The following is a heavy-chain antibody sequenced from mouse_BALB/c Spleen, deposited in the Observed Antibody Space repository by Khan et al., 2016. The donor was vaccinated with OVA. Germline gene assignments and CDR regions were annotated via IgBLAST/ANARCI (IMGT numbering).Heavy chain of an antibody. J-gene: IGHJ3*01. Sequence: QIQLVQSGPELKKPGETVKISCKASGYTFTNYGMNWVKQAPGKGLKWMGWINTYTGEPTYADDFKGRFAFSLDTSATTAYLQINNLKNEDMATYFCARGLNYYGSWFAYWGQGTLVTVSA. D-gene: IGHD1-1*01. CDR2: INTYTGEP. CDR3: ARGLNYYGSWFAY. CDR1: GYTFTNYG. V-gene: IGHV9-1*02.